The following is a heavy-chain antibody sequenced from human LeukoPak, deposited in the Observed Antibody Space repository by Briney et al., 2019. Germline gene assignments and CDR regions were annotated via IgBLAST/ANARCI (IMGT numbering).Heavy chain of an antibody. CDR1: GFTFSSYE. CDR3: ARDDCSGGSCYYYYMDV. V-gene: IGHV3-21*05. CDR2: ISSSSSYI. D-gene: IGHD2-15*01. J-gene: IGHJ6*03. Sequence: GGSLRLSCAASGFTFSSYEMNWVRQAPGKGLEWVSYISSSSSYIYYADSVKGRFTISRDNAKNSLYLQMNSLRAEDTAVYYCARDDCSGGSCYYYYMDVWGKGTTVTVSS.